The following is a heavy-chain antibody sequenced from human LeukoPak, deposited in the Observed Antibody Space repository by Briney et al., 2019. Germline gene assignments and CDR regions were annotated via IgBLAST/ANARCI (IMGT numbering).Heavy chain of an antibody. CDR3: ARDPAPPIAAAGKFLYYGMDV. CDR1: GGSISSYY. V-gene: IGHV4-4*07. CDR2: IYTSGST. Sequence: PSETLSLTCTVSGGSISSYYWSWIQQPAGKGLEWIGRIYTSGSTNYNPSLKSRVTMSVDTSKNQFSLKLSSVTAADTAVYYCARDPAPPIAAAGKFLYYGMDVWGQGTTVTVSS. D-gene: IGHD6-13*01. J-gene: IGHJ6*02.